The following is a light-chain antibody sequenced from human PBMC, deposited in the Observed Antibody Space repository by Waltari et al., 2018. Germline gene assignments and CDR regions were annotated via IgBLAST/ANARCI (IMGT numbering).Light chain of an antibody. Sequence: DIRTTQSTSSLSASVGDRGPITCRASLGISTSLAWYQQKPGKAPNLLLFAASRLESGVPARFSGSGSGTDYTLTISSLQPEDFATYYCQQYYGTPRTFGQGTKVEIK. V-gene: IGKV1-NL1*01. J-gene: IGKJ1*01. CDR1: LGISTS. CDR2: AAS. CDR3: QQYYGTPRT.